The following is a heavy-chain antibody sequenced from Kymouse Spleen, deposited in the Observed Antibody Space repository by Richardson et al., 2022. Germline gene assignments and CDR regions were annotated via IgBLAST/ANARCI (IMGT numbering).Heavy chain of an antibody. CDR2: ISYDGSNK. CDR3: AKDYGGNGFDY. V-gene: IGHV3-30*18. D-gene: IGHD4-23*01. CDR1: GFTFSSYG. Sequence: QVQLVESGGGVVQPGRSLRLSCAASGFTFSSYGMHWVRQAPGKGLEWVAVISYDGSNKYYADSVKGRFTISRDNSKNTLYLQMNSLRAEDTAVYYCAKDYGGNGFDYWGQGTLVTVSS. J-gene: IGHJ4*02.